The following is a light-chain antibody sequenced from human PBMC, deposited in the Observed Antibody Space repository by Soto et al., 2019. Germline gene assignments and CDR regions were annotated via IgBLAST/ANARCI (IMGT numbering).Light chain of an antibody. J-gene: IGLJ1*01. CDR3: CSYAGSYTFDV. CDR1: SSDVGGYNY. V-gene: IGLV2-11*01. CDR2: DVS. Sequence: QSVLTQPRSVSGSPGQSVAISCTGTSSDVGGYNYVSWYQQHPGIAPKLMIYDVSKRPSGVPDRFSGSKSGNTASLTISGLQPEDEADYYCCSYAGSYTFDVFGAGTKVTVL.